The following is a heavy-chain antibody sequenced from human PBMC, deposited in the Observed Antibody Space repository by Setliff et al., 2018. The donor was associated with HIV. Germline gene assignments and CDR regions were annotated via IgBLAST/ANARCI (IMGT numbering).Heavy chain of an antibody. CDR1: GLSINFGYY. CDR3: VTSKPHNWNDGANWFDP. CDR2: VYHDGNS. J-gene: IGHJ5*02. D-gene: IGHD1-20*01. Sequence: SETLSLTCSVSGLSINFGYYWGWIRQPPGKGLEWIGSVYHDGNSYFNTSLKSRVTISMDTSKNQVSLRLKSVTAADTAIYYCVTSKPHNWNDGANWFDPWGQGTLVTVSS. V-gene: IGHV4-38-2*02.